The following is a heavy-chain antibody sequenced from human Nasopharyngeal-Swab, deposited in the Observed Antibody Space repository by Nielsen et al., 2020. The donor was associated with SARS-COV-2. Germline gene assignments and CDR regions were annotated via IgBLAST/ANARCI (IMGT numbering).Heavy chain of an antibody. CDR1: GASISSSINY. Sequence: SETLSLTCTVSGASISSSINYWGWIRPSPGKGLEWIGTIFSSGSTYNPSLKSRVTMSVDTSKNQFSLKLTSVTAADTAVYYCARDESGDYLGLPFDHWGRGTLVTVSS. CDR2: IFSSGST. J-gene: IGHJ4*02. CDR3: ARDESGDYLGLPFDH. V-gene: IGHV4-39*07. D-gene: IGHD4-17*01.